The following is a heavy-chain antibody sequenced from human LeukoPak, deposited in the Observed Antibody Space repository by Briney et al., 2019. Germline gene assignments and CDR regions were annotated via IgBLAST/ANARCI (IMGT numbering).Heavy chain of an antibody. J-gene: IGHJ4*02. V-gene: IGHV1-69*13. D-gene: IGHD4-23*01. CDR1: GGTFSSYA. CDR2: IIPIFGAA. CDR3: ARDRSSDYGGNYFDY. Sequence: SVKVSCKASGGTFSSYAISWVRQAPGQGLEWMGGIIPIFGAANYAQKFQGRVTITADESTSTAYMELSSLRSEDTAVYYCARDRSSDYGGNYFDYWGQGTLVTVSS.